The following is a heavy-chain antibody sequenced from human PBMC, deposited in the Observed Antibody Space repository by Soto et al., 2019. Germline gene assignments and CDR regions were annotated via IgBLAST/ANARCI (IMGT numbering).Heavy chain of an antibody. D-gene: IGHD2-15*01. V-gene: IGHV4-59*08. J-gene: IGHJ3*02. CDR3: ARNGSGGRTFDI. CDR2: IYYSGST. CDR1: GDSISTYY. Sequence: TSETLSLTCAVSGDSISTYYWSWIRQPPGKRLEWIGYIYYSGSTNQNPSLNSRVTMSVDTSKKQVSLKLTSVTAADTAVYYCARNGSGGRTFDIWGQGTMVTVSS.